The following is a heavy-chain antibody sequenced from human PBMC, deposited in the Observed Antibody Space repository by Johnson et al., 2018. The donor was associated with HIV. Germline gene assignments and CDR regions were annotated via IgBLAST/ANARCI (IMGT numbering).Heavy chain of an antibody. CDR1: GFTFSDYY. Sequence: QMQLVESGGGLVKPGGSLRLSCVASGFTFSDYYMTWIRQAPGKGLEWVSYISGSGGTIYSADSVQGRFTISRDHARNSLYLQMNSLRAEDTAVYYCARDSKARFPTITMMDAFDIWCQGTMVTVSS. CDR2: ISGSGGTI. J-gene: IGHJ3*02. CDR3: ARDSKARFPTITMMDAFDI. D-gene: IGHD3-22*01. V-gene: IGHV3-11*04.